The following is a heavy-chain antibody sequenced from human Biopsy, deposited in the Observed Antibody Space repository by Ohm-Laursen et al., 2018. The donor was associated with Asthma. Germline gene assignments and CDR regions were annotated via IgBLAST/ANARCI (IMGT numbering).Heavy chain of an antibody. CDR2: IHHSGTS. CDR1: GDSITSGGCC. D-gene: IGHD3-22*01. V-gene: IGHV4-31*03. Sequence: SQTLSLTCTVSGDSITSGGCCWNRIRQHPGKGLEWIGYIHHSGTSYFNPSLKSRVSFSRDTSKNQFSLRLSSVTAADTAMYYCARIPRRSGSYFVDYWGQGTLVTVSS. CDR3: ARIPRRSGSYFVDY. J-gene: IGHJ4*02.